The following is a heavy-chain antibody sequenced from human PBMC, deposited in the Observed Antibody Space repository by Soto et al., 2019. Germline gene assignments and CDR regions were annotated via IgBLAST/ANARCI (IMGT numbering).Heavy chain of an antibody. CDR1: GFTFSSYG. D-gene: IGHD2-21*02. J-gene: IGHJ4*02. CDR3: ARERLDCHFDY. V-gene: IGHV3-33*01. Sequence: GGSLRLSCAASGFTFSSYGMHWVRQAPGKGLEWVAVIWYDGSNKYYADSVKGRFTISRDNSKNTLYLQMNSLRAEDTAVYYCARERLDCHFDYWGQGTLVTVSS. CDR2: IWYDGSNK.